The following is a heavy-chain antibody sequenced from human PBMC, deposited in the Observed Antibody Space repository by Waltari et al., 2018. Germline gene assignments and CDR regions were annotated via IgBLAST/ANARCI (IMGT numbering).Heavy chain of an antibody. CDR2: ISDSGRHT. CDR3: AKDRDAVASSSYFDV. Sequence: EMQLLESGGGVGQPGGSLRLSCVGAGFTFGSYTWSWVRQAPGKGLEWVSGISDSGRHTYYSDSVKGRFTVSRDNPRNMMFLELNSLRAEDTALYYCAKDRDAVASSSYFDVWGQGTMVIVSS. D-gene: IGHD5-12*01. V-gene: IGHV3-23*01. CDR1: GFTFGSYT. J-gene: IGHJ3*01.